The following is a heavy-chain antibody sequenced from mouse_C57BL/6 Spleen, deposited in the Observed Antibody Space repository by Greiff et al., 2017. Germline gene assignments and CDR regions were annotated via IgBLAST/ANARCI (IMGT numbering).Heavy chain of an antibody. Sequence: EVQLQQPGPELVKPGASVKISCKASGYSFTGYYMNWVKQSPEKSLEWIGEINPSTGGTTYNQKFKAKATLTVDKSSSTAYMQLKSLTSEDSAVYYCARGYYYSSRSYYFDYWGQGTTLTVSS. D-gene: IGHD1-1*01. CDR3: ARGYYYSSRSYYFDY. J-gene: IGHJ2*01. CDR1: GYSFTGYY. CDR2: INPSTGGT. V-gene: IGHV1-42*01.